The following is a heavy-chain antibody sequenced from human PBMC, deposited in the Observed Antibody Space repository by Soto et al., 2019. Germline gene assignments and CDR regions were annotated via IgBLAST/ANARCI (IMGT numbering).Heavy chain of an antibody. D-gene: IGHD7-27*01. V-gene: IGHV4-59*01. CDR2: IYYSGST. J-gene: IGHJ4*02. Sequence: SETLSLTCTVSGGSISNYHWSWIRQPPGDKLEWIGYIYYSGSTNYNPSLSRRVTMSLDTSKNHFSLNLRSVTAADTAVYYCARGSTNWASYFDYWGQGTLVTVSS. CDR1: GGSISNYH. CDR3: ARGSTNWASYFDY.